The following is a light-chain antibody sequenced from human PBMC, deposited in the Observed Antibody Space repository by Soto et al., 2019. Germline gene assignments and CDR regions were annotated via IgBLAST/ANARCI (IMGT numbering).Light chain of an antibody. J-gene: IGKJ1*01. CDR2: GAS. V-gene: IGKV3-20*01. CDR1: QSVSSSY. Sequence: EIVLTQSPGTLSLSPGERATLYCRAGQSVSSSYLAWYQQKPGQAPRLLIYGASSRATGIPDRFSGSGSGTDFTLTISRLEPEDFAVYYCQQYGSSLTWTFGQGAKVDIK. CDR3: QQYGSSLTWT.